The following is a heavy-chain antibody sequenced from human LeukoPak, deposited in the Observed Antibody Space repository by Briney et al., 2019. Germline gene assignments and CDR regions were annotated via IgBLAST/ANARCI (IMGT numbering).Heavy chain of an antibody. V-gene: IGHV4-30-2*01. CDR3: ARVSIAAAGAYYYYMDV. J-gene: IGHJ6*03. Sequence: PSETLSLTCTVSGGSISSGGYYWSWIRQPPGKGLEWIGYIYHSGSTYYNPSLKSRVTISVDRSKNQFSLKLSSVTAADTAVYYCARVSIAAAGAYYYYMDVWGKGTTVTVSS. CDR2: IYHSGST. D-gene: IGHD6-13*01. CDR1: GGSISSGGYY.